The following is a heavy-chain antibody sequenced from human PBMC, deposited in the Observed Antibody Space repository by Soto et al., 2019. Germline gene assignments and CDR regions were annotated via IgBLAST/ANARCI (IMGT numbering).Heavy chain of an antibody. Sequence: VSVKVSCKASGYTFNNYDIHWVRQAPGHGLEWMGWMNPNSGNTGYAQNFRGRVTMTQNTAIGTAYMELSSLRSDDTATYYCTRAYGAETFDFWGQGTRVTVSS. V-gene: IGHV1-8*02. CDR3: TRAYGAETFDF. D-gene: IGHD3-10*01. CDR1: GYTFNNYD. CDR2: MNPNSGNT. J-gene: IGHJ5*01.